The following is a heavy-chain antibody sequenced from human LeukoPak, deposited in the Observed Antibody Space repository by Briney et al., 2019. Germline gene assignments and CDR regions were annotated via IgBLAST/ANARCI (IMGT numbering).Heavy chain of an antibody. J-gene: IGHJ4*02. CDR3: ARAPDGVGGAPFEH. V-gene: IGHV4-39*01. D-gene: IGHD3-10*01. Sequence: SETLSLTXTVSGDSISTTSYYWAGIRQSPGKGLEWIGSIYLRGTTHYNLSLKSRVSISIDTSKSQFSLKLSSVTAADTAVYYCARAPDGVGGAPFEHWGQGILVTVSS. CDR1: GDSISTTSYY. CDR2: IYLRGTT.